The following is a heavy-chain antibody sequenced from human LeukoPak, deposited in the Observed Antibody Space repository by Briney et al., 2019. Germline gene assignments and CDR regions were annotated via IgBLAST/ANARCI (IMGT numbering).Heavy chain of an antibody. CDR2: ISWDGGRT. CDR1: GFTFDDYT. D-gene: IGHD3-10*01. CDR3: AKDIVMVRGVIKDSDY. V-gene: IGHV3-43*01. J-gene: IGHJ4*02. Sequence: GGSLRLSCAASGFTFDDYTMHWVRQAPGKGLEWVSLISWDGGRTYYADSVKGRFTISRDNSKNTLYLQMNSLRAEDTAVYYCAKDIVMVRGVIKDSDYWGQGTLVTVSS.